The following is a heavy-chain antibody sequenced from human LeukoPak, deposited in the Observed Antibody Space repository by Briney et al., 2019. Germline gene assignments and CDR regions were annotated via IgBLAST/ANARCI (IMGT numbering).Heavy chain of an antibody. D-gene: IGHD6-19*01. J-gene: IGHJ4*02. Sequence: SETLSLTCTVSGGSISSYYWNWMRQPPRKGLQWIGYIHYRGSTKYNPSLKSRVTISVDTSKNQLALKLRSVTAADTAVYYCARWYSIGWASYYWGQGTLVPVSS. CDR3: ARWYSIGWASYY. CDR2: IHYRGST. CDR1: GGSISSYY. V-gene: IGHV4-59*08.